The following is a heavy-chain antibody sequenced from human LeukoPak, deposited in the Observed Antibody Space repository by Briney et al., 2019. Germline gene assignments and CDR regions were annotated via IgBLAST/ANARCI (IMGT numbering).Heavy chain of an antibody. D-gene: IGHD3-3*01. CDR1: GGTFSSYA. CDR3: VRERSGPTLSEFDY. V-gene: IGHV1-69*13. Sequence: GASVKVSCKASGGTFSSYAISWVRQAPGQGLEWMGGIIPIFGTANYAQKFQGRVTITADESTSTAYMELSSLRSEDTAVYYCVRERSGPTLSEFDYWGQGTLVTVSS. J-gene: IGHJ4*02. CDR2: IIPIFGTA.